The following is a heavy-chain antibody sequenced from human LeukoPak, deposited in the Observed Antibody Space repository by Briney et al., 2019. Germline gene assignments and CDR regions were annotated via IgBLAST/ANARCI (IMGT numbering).Heavy chain of an antibody. D-gene: IGHD2-21*01. CDR1: GYIFTDYY. J-gene: IGHJ4*02. CDR3: ARAGLGDVSLDY. V-gene: IGHV1-2*02. CDR2: INPNSGGT. Sequence: GASVKVSCKASGYIFTDYYMHWVRQAPGQGLEWMGWINPNSGGTNYAQKFQGRVTMTRDTSISTAYMELSRLRSDDTAVYYCARAGLGDVSLDYWGQGTLVTVSS.